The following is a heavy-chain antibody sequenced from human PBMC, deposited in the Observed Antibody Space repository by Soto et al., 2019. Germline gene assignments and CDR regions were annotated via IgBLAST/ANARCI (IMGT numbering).Heavy chain of an antibody. CDR3: ARVAESLGVYGMAV. Sequence: SETLSLTCTVSGGSISSYDYYWSWIRQAPGKGLEWMGYVYYTGSTYFNPSLKSRLSMSVDTSKNQFSLRLSSVTAADSAVYFCARVAESLGVYGMAVWGQGTTVTVSS. CDR2: VYYTGST. CDR1: GGSISSYDYY. D-gene: IGHD3-3*01. V-gene: IGHV4-30-4*01. J-gene: IGHJ6*02.